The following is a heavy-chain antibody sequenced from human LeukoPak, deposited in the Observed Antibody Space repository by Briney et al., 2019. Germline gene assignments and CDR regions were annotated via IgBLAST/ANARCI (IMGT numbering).Heavy chain of an antibody. Sequence: SETLSLTCTVSGGSISSYYWSWIRQPPGKGLEWIGYIYYSGSTNYNPSLKSRVTISVDTSKNQFSVKLSSVTAADTAVYYCARRNVYSSSWDYFDYWGQGTLVTVSS. CDR2: IYYSGST. D-gene: IGHD6-13*01. J-gene: IGHJ4*02. CDR1: GGSISSYY. V-gene: IGHV4-59*08. CDR3: ARRNVYSSSWDYFDY.